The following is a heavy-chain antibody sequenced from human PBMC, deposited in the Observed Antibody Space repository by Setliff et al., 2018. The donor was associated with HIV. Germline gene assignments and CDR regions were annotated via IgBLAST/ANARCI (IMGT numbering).Heavy chain of an antibody. CDR2: INHSGGST. V-gene: IGHV4-34*01. D-gene: IGHD4-17*01. J-gene: IGHJ4*02. CDR3: ARFEVTPVTTRDS. Sequence: SETLSLTCAVYGESFSGYYWNWIRQPPGKGLEWIGEINHSGGSTNFNPSFKSRVTISLDKSTNQFSLKMKSVTAADSAVYYCARFEVTPVTTRDSWGQGTLVTVSS. CDR1: GESFSGYY.